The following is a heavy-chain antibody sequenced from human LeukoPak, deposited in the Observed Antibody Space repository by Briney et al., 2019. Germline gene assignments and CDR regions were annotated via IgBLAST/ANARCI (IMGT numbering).Heavy chain of an antibody. CDR3: VRSLDY. CDR2: ITGSGGFT. Sequence: GGSLTLSCAASGFPFSTYAMNWVRQAPGKGLEWVSVITGSGGFTQYADSVKGRFTISRDNSKNAVYLQMNSLRVEDTALYYCVRSLDYWGQGTLVTVAS. CDR1: GFPFSTYA. V-gene: IGHV3-23*01. J-gene: IGHJ4*02.